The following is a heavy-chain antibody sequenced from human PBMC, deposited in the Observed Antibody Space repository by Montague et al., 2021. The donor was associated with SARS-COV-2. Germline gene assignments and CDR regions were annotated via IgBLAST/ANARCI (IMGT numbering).Heavy chain of an antibody. D-gene: IGHD6-13*01. CDR3: ASGAIAAAGTGYYYYGMDV. Sequence: SLRLSCAASGFTFSSYSMNWVRQAPGKGLEWVSSISSSSSYIYYADSVKGRFTISRDNAKNSLYLQMNSLRAEDTAVYYCASGAIAAAGTGYYYYGMDVWGKGTTVTVSS. V-gene: IGHV3-21*01. CDR1: GFTFSSYS. CDR2: ISSSSSYI. J-gene: IGHJ6*04.